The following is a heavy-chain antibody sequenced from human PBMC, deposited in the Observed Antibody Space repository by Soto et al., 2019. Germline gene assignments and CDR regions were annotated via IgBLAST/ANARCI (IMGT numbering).Heavy chain of an antibody. V-gene: IGHV3-23*01. CDR1: GLTFGSRA. J-gene: IGHJ4*02. CDR2: ITYNGGDA. D-gene: IGHD3-10*01. Sequence: RLSCVASGLTFGSRAMSWVRQAPVEGLQWVATITYNGGDAKYADSVRGRFVISRDNSKKTLYLQMTSLTAEDSAMYFCARGSTESYPGSRIFDFWGRGTLVTVSS. CDR3: ARGSTESYPGSRIFDF.